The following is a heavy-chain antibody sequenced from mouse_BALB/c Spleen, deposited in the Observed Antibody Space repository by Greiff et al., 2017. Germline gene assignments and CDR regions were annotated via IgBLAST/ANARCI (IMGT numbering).Heavy chain of an antibody. CDR3: ARHYYGPIFAY. V-gene: IGHV5-12-1*01. CDR2: ISSGGGST. Sequence: VQLKESGGGLVKPGGSLKLSCAASGFAFSSYDMSWVRQTPEKRLEWVAYISSGGGSTYYPDTVKGRFTISRDNAKNTLYLQMSSLKSEDTAMYYCARHYYGPIFAYWGQGTLVTVSA. J-gene: IGHJ3*01. D-gene: IGHD1-1*01. CDR1: GFAFSSYD.